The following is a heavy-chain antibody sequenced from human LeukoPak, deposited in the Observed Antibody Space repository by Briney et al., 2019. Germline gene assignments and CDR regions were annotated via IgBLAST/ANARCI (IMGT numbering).Heavy chain of an antibody. CDR3: ARVPTYYYGSGSYYRGYYYYYYGMDV. V-gene: IGHV4-59*12. CDR2: IYYSGST. D-gene: IGHD3-10*01. J-gene: IGHJ6*02. Sequence: SETLSLTCTVSGVSISSYYWSWIRQPPGKGLEWIGYIYYSGSTNYNSSLKSRVTISVDTSKNQFSLKLSSVTAADTAVYYCARVPTYYYGSGSYYRGYYYYYYGMDVWGQGTTVTVSS. CDR1: GVSISSYY.